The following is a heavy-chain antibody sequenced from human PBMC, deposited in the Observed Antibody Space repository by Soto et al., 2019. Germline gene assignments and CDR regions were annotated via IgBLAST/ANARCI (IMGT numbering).Heavy chain of an antibody. CDR1: GASISSADYY. J-gene: IGHJ4*02. Sequence: SETLSLTCTVSGASISSADYYWSWIRQPPGKGLEWIGYIFYSGITYYNPSLKSRVTMSLDRSKNQFSLNLNSVTAEDTAVYYCARNRAGTTDYWGQGTLVTVSS. CDR3: ARNRAGTTDY. V-gene: IGHV4-30-4*01. D-gene: IGHD1-1*01. CDR2: IFYSGIT.